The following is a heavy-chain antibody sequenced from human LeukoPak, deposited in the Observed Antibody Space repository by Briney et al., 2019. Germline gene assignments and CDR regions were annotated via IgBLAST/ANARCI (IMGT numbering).Heavy chain of an antibody. Sequence: PGGSLRLSCAASGFTLSSSWMSWVRQAPGKGLEWVANIKRDGSEKHYVDSVKGRFTISRDNAKNSLYLQMNSLRAEDTAVYYCARDWGVAGSFDYWGQGTLVTVSS. CDR3: ARDWGVAGSFDY. V-gene: IGHV3-7*01. D-gene: IGHD6-19*01. J-gene: IGHJ4*02. CDR2: IKRDGSEK. CDR1: GFTLSSSW.